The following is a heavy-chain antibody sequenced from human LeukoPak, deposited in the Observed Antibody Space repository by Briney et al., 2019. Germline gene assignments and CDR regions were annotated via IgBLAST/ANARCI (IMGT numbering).Heavy chain of an antibody. Sequence: GGSLRLSCATSGFPFETNAMSWVRQAPGKGLEWVATIGNTETFYADSVTGRFTISRDKSKNTVNLQMNRLRVEDTAIYYCAKDWIQFNRVFDCFDSWGQGTLVTVSS. CDR3: AKDWIQFNRVFDCFDS. V-gene: IGHV3-23*01. J-gene: IGHJ4*02. CDR2: IGNTET. D-gene: IGHD5-18*01. CDR1: GFPFETNA.